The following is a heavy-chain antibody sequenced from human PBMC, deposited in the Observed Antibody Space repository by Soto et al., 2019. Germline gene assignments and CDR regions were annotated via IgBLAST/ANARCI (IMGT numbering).Heavy chain of an antibody. CDR2: TYYRSRWYN. V-gene: IGHV6-1*01. J-gene: IGHJ6*03. CDR3: AGTTSLNWLSMDV. D-gene: IGHD1-1*01. CDR1: GDSVSGNSAA. Sequence: QVQLQESGPGLVKPSQTLSVTCAISGDSVSGNSAAWNWIRLSPSRGLGWLARTYYRSRWYNDDAVSVRSLITVNADTSMHHSSLPPTSVTLEDTAIYYCAGTTSLNWLSMDVWGRGTTVTVSS.